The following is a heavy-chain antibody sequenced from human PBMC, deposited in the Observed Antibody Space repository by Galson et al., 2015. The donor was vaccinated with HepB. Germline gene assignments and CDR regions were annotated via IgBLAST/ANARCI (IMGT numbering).Heavy chain of an antibody. CDR3: TRLGDLSSYSSC. V-gene: IGHV3-73*01. D-gene: IGHD5-12*01. CDR1: GFNFSGPA. J-gene: IGHJ4*02. Sequence: SLRLSCAGSGFNFSGPAIHGVRQASGKGLGCIGRIWSKPNNYATAYTASVKGRFTISRDDSKNMAYLQMNRLRTEDTAVYYCTRLGDLSSYSSCWGQGTLVTVSS. CDR2: IWSKPNNYAT.